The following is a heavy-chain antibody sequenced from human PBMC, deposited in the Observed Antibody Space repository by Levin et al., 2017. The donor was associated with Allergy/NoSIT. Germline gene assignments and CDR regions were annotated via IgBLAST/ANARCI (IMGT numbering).Heavy chain of an antibody. V-gene: IGHV1-18*01. CDR3: ARDYGSGSYYST. D-gene: IGHD3-10*01. J-gene: IGHJ5*02. Sequence: ASVKVSCKASGYTFTSNGISWVRQAPGQGLEWMGWISAYNGNTNYAQKLQGRVTMTTDTSTSTAYMELRSLRSDDTAVYYCARDYGSGSYYSTWGQGALVTVSS. CDR2: ISAYNGNT. CDR1: GYTFTSNG.